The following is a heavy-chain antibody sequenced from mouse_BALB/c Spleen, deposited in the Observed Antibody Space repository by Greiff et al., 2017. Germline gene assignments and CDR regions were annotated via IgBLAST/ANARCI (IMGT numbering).Heavy chain of an antibody. CDR2: INPSTGYT. CDR1: GYTFTSYW. Sequence: QVQLQQSGAELAKPGASVKMSCKASGYTFTSYWMHWVKQRPGQGLEWIGYINPSTGYTEYNQKFKDKATLTADKSSSTAYMQLSSLTSEDSAVYYCAREIYYDYEGFAYWGQGTLVTVSA. J-gene: IGHJ3*01. CDR3: AREIYYDYEGFAY. D-gene: IGHD2-4*01. V-gene: IGHV1-7*01.